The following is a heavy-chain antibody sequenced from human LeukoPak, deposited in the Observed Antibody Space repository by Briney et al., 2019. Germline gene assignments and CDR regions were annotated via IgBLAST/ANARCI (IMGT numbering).Heavy chain of an antibody. J-gene: IGHJ4*02. D-gene: IGHD2-15*01. CDR2: IYTSGST. V-gene: IGHV4-4*07. CDR1: GGSISSYY. Sequence: SETLSLTCTVSGGSISSYYWSWIRQPAGKGLEWIGRIYTSGSTNYNPSLKSRVTTSVDTSKNQFSLKLSSVTAADTAVYYCARDIKVDCSGGSCYAYFDYWGQGTLVTVSS. CDR3: ARDIKVDCSGGSCYAYFDY.